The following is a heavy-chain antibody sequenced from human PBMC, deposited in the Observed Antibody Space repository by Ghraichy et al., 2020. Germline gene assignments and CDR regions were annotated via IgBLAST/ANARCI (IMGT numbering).Heavy chain of an antibody. D-gene: IGHD3-9*01. Sequence: GESLNISCVGSGFTFSRLWMHWVRQVPGKGLVWVARIKSDGIDTVYADFVKGRFTISRDNAKNTLSLQMNSLRVEDTAVYYCATGYGNGFEMWGRGTMVTVSS. J-gene: IGHJ3*02. V-gene: IGHV3-74*01. CDR2: IKSDGIDT. CDR3: ATGYGNGFEM. CDR1: GFTFSRLW.